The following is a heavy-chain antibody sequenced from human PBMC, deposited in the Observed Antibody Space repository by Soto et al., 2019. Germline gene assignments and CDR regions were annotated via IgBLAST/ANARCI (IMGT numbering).Heavy chain of an antibody. CDR1: VYSFTSYW. Sequence: PGASQPISYKGSVYSFTSYWITWERQMPGKGLEWMGRIDLSDSFTYCSLSFEDHVTISADRSLNTAYLQWSSLKASDTGIYYCAKSGTTYYNKSGYSVWGQGTLVTVSS. CDR3: AKSGTTYYNKSGYSV. D-gene: IGHD3-22*01. V-gene: IGHV5-10-1*01. CDR2: IDLSDSFT. J-gene: IGHJ4*02.